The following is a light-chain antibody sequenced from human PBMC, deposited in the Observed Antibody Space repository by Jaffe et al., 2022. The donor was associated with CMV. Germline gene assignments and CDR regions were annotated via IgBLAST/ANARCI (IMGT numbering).Light chain of an antibody. J-gene: IGKJ2*01. CDR1: QSVSSTY. V-gene: IGKV3-20*01. CDR2: GVS. Sequence: EFVLTQSPGTLSLSPGERATLSCRASQSVSSTYLAWYHQKPGQAPRLLIYGVSRRATGIPDRFSGSGSGTDFTLTISRLEPEDFAVYYCQHYGPSLYTFGQGTKLEIK. CDR3: QHYGPSLYT.